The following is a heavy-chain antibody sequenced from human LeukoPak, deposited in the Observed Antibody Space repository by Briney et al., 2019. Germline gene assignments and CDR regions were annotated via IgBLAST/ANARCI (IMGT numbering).Heavy chain of an antibody. V-gene: IGHV3-9*01. CDR2: ISWNSGSI. CDR1: GFTFDDYA. Sequence: GGSLRLSCAASGFTFDDYAMHWVRQAPGKGLEWVSGISWNSGSIGYADSVKGRFTISRDNAKNSLYLQMNSLRAEDTALYYCAKGYYDILTGYPDYWGQGTLVTVSS. J-gene: IGHJ4*02. CDR3: AKGYYDILTGYPDY. D-gene: IGHD3-9*01.